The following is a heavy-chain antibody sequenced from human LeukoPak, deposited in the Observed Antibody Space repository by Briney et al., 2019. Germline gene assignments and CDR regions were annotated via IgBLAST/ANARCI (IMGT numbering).Heavy chain of an antibody. CDR3: ARLVYYGSGSYYFFDY. Sequence: PSETLSLTCTVSGGSISSYYWGWIRQPPGKGLEWIGYIYYSGSTNYNPSLKSRITISVDTSKDQFSLRLSSVTAADTAVYYCARLVYYGSGSYYFFDYWGQGTLVTVSS. D-gene: IGHD3-10*01. V-gene: IGHV4-59*08. J-gene: IGHJ4*02. CDR2: IYYSGST. CDR1: GGSISSYY.